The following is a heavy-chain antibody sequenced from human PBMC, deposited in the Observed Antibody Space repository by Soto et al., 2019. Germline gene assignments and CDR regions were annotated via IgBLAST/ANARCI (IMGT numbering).Heavy chain of an antibody. CDR3: AKGVYDVLSGSYPPLRYMDV. CDR1: GYTFTSYD. Sequence: GASVKVSCKASGYTFTSYDINWVRQATGQGLEWMGWMNPNSGNTGYAQKFQGRVTMTRNTSISTAYMELSSLRSEDTALYYCAKGVYDVLSGSYPPLRYMDVWGKGTTVTVSS. CDR2: MNPNSGNT. V-gene: IGHV1-8*01. D-gene: IGHD3-3*01. J-gene: IGHJ6*03.